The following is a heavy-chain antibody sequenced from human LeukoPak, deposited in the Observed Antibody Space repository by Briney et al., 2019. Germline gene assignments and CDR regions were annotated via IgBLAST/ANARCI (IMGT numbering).Heavy chain of an antibody. Sequence: ASVKVSCKASGGTFSSYAISWVRQAPGQGLEWMGRIIPIFGTANYARKFQGRVTITTDESTSTAYMELSSLRSEDTAVYYCAIVTTMIVVVPSRGRAFDIWGQGTMVTVSS. CDR2: IIPIFGTA. J-gene: IGHJ3*02. CDR3: AIVTTMIVVVPSRGRAFDI. CDR1: GGTFSSYA. D-gene: IGHD3-22*01. V-gene: IGHV1-69*05.